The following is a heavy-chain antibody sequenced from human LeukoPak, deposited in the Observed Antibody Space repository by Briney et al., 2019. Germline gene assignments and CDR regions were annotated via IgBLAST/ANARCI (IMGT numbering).Heavy chain of an antibody. CDR1: SGSITNYY. J-gene: IGHJ5*02. CDR2: IYYSGST. CDR3: ARRREYYYDSSGYWREGGWFDP. Sequence: SETLSLTCTVSSGSITNYYWNWIRQPPGKGLEWIGYIYYSGSTNYNPSLKSRVTISVDTSKNQFSLKLSSVTAADTAVYYCARRREYYYDSSGYWREGGWFDPWGQGTLVTVSS. D-gene: IGHD3-22*01. V-gene: IGHV4-59*12.